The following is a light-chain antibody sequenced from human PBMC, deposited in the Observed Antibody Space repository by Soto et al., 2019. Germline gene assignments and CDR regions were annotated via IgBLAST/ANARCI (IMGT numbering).Light chain of an antibody. CDR2: LAT. CDR1: QGISNN. V-gene: IGKV1-27*01. Sequence: DIQMTQSPSSLSASVGDRVTITCRASQGISNNLAWFQQKPGKVPKLLIYLATTLQSGVPSRFSGSGSGTDFTLTISSLQPEDVATYFCQKYNSAPWTFGQGTRVEI. CDR3: QKYNSAPWT. J-gene: IGKJ1*01.